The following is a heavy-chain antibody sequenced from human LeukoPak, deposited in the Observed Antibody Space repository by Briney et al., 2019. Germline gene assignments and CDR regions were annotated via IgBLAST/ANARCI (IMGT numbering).Heavy chain of an antibody. D-gene: IGHD6-19*01. CDR3: AKDPGVAGSPADY. V-gene: IGHV3-30*02. CDR1: GFTFRDYY. J-gene: IGHJ4*02. Sequence: GSLRLSCAASGFTFRDYYMIWIRQAPGKGLEWVAFIRYDGSNKYYADSVKGRFTISRDNSKNTLYLQMNSLRAEDTAVYYCAKDPGVAGSPADYWGQGTLVTVSS. CDR2: IRYDGSNK.